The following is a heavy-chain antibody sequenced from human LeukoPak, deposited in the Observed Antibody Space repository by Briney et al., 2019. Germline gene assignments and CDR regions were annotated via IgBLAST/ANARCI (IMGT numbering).Heavy chain of an antibody. CDR3: ARDVPGRDYYDSSGPG. Sequence: SQTLSHTCTVSGGSISSGDYYWSWIRQPPGKGLEWIGYIYYSGSTYYNPSLKSRVTISVDTSKNQFSLKLSSVTAADTAVYYCARDVPGRDYYDSSGPGWGQGTLVTVSS. V-gene: IGHV4-30-4*08. J-gene: IGHJ4*02. D-gene: IGHD3-22*01. CDR1: GGSISSGDYY. CDR2: IYYSGST.